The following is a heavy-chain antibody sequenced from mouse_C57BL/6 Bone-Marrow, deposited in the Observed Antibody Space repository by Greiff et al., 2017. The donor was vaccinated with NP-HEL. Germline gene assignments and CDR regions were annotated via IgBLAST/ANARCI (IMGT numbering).Heavy chain of an antibody. V-gene: IGHV6-3*01. CDR3: TRGLLRSYFDY. CDR1: GFTFSNYW. CDR2: IRLKSDNYAT. D-gene: IGHD1-1*01. J-gene: IGHJ2*01. Sequence: EVHLVESGGGLVQPGGSMKLSCVASGFTFSNYWMNWVRQSPEKGLEWVAQIRLKSDNYATHYAESVKGRFTISRDDSKSSVYLQMNNLRAEDTGIYYCTRGLLRSYFDYWGQGTTLTVSS.